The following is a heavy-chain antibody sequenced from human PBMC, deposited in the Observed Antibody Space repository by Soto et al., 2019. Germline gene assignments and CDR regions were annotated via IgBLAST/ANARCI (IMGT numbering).Heavy chain of an antibody. CDR3: AREPPDYVKGFDM. V-gene: IGHV3-33*01. CDR1: GFTFSTYI. Sequence: QVQLVESWGGVVQPGRSLRLSCAASGFTFSTYIMHWVRQAPGKGLEWVALIWHDGSIENYADSVKGRFTISRDNSKNTLYLQMHSLRAEDMAVYYCAREPPDYVKGFDMWGQGTMVTVSS. D-gene: IGHD3-10*02. J-gene: IGHJ3*02. CDR2: IWHDGSIE.